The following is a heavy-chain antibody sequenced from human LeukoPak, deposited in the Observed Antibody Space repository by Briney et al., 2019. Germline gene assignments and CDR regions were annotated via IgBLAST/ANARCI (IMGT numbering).Heavy chain of an antibody. V-gene: IGHV4-38-2*02. CDR2: IYHSGST. D-gene: IGHD4-17*01. CDR3: AGNYGDYED. J-gene: IGHJ4*02. Sequence: SETLSLTCTVSGYSISSGYYWGWIRQPPGKGLEWIGSIYHSGSTCYNPSLKSRVTISVDTSKNQFSLKLSSVTAADTAVYYCAGNYGDYEDWGQGTLVTVSS. CDR1: GYSISSGYY.